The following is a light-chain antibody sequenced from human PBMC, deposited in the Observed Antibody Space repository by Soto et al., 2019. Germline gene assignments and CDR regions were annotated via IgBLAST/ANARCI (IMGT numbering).Light chain of an antibody. CDR1: QSVSSY. CDR3: QQRRISWT. V-gene: IGKV3-11*01. CDR2: DAS. Sequence: ERVLIPSPAALLCSQVEGATLSCMASQSVSSYLAWYQQKPGQAPRLLIYDASNRATGIPARFSGSGSGTDFTLTISSLEPEDFAVYYFQQRRISWTFGQGTKVDIK. J-gene: IGKJ1*01.